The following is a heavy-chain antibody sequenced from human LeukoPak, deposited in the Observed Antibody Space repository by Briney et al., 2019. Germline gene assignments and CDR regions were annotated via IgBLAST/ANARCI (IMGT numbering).Heavy chain of an antibody. CDR2: IYYSGST. CDR3: ARWNYYGSGSWYYFDY. Sequence: SSETLSLTCTVSGGSISSYYWSWIRQPPGEGLEWIGYIYYSGSTNYNPSLKSRVTISVDTSKNQFSLKLRSVTAADTAVYYCARWNYYGSGSWYYFDYWGQGTLVTVSS. J-gene: IGHJ4*02. D-gene: IGHD3-10*01. V-gene: IGHV4-59*01. CDR1: GGSISSYY.